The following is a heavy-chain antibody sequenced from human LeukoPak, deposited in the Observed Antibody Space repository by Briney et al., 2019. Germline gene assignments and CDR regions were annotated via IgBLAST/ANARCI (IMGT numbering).Heavy chain of an antibody. J-gene: IGHJ4*02. CDR2: IYYSGNT. D-gene: IGHD2-2*01. CDR1: GGSISSSSYY. V-gene: IGHV4-39*01. CDR3: ASPLGYCSSTNCYGDY. Sequence: SPETPSLTCTVSGGSISSSSYYWGWIRQPPGKGLEWIGSIYYSGNTYYNPSLKSRVTISVDTSKNQFSLMLSSVTAADTAVYYCASPLGYCSSTNCYGDYWGQGTLFTVSS.